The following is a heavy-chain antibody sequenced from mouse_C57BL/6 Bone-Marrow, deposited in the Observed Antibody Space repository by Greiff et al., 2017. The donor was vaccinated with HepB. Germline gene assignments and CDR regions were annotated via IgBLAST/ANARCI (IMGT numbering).Heavy chain of an antibody. J-gene: IGHJ3*01. CDR3: ARHGDSAWFAY. CDR1: GFTFSDYY. CDR2: ISNGGGST. V-gene: IGHV5-12*01. D-gene: IGHD3-2*01. Sequence: EVQLVESGGGLVQPGGSLKLSCAASGFTFSDYYMYWVRQTPEKRLEWVAYISNGGGSTYYPDTVKGRFTISRDNAKNTLYLQMSRLTSEDTAMYYCARHGDSAWFAYWGQGTLVTVSA.